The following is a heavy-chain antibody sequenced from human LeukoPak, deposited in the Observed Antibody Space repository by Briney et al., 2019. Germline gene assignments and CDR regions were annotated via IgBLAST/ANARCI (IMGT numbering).Heavy chain of an antibody. CDR1: GLTFSGYD. J-gene: IGHJ4*02. CDR3: AKSMVRGFDY. Sequence: PGGSLRLSCAASGLTFSGYDMHWVRQAPGKGPEWVAVMSYGGQNERYADSVKGRFTISRDNSKNTLYLQMNSLRAEDTAVYYCAKSMVRGFDYWGQGTLVTVSS. V-gene: IGHV3-30*18. D-gene: IGHD3-10*01. CDR2: MSYGGQNE.